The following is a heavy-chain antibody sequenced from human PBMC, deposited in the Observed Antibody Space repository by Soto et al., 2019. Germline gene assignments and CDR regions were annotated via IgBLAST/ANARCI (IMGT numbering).Heavy chain of an antibody. CDR2: IWYDGSNK. V-gene: IGHV3-33*01. CDR1: GFTFSSYG. J-gene: IGHJ4*02. Sequence: QVQLVESGGGVVQPGRSLRLSCAASGFTFSSYGMHWVRQAPGKGLEWVAVIWYDGSNKYYADSVKGRFTISRDNSKNTLYLQMNSLRAEDTAVYYCGSALNYDFLTGQNDYWGQGTLVTVSS. D-gene: IGHD3-9*01. CDR3: GSALNYDFLTGQNDY.